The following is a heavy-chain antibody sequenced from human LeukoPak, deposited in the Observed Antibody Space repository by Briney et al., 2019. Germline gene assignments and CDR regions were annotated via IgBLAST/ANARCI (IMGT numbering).Heavy chain of an antibody. CDR1: GGSISGYY. V-gene: IGHV4-59*01. J-gene: IGHJ4*02. Sequence: NSSETLSLTCSVSGGSISGYYWSWSRQAPGKGVEWIGNLFYKRGAWYKSSLKSRVTTSVDTSKNELSLTLTSVTAADTAVYYCARWTDCGGDCHILEYWGQGILVTVSS. D-gene: IGHD2-21*02. CDR2: LFYKRGA. CDR3: ARWTDCGGDCHILEY.